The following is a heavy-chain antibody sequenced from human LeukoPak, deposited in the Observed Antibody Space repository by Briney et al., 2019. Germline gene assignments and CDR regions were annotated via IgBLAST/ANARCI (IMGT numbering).Heavy chain of an antibody. Sequence: NPGGSLRLSCAASGFTFSSYEMNWVRQAPGKGLEWVSYISSSGSTIYYADSVKGRFTISRDNAKNSLYLQMNSLRAEDTAMYYCAKVSLNMVNDAFDIWGQGTMVSVSS. CDR2: ISSSGSTI. CDR1: GFTFSSYE. J-gene: IGHJ3*02. V-gene: IGHV3-48*03. D-gene: IGHD4/OR15-4a*01. CDR3: AKVSLNMVNDAFDI.